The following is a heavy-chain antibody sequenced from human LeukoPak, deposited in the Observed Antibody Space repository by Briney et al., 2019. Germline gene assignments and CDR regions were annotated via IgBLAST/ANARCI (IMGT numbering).Heavy chain of an antibody. J-gene: IGHJ4*02. CDR3: ASVRCSATSCYEFYFDY. CDR2: MFYSGST. V-gene: IGHV4-61*01. CDR1: GYSISSGYY. D-gene: IGHD2-2*01. Sequence: SETLSLTCSVSGYSISSGYYWSWIRQPPGKGLEWIGYMFYSGSTSYNPSLKSRVTISVDTSKNQFSLKLSSVTAADTAVYYCASVRCSATSCYEFYFDYWGQGTLVTVSS.